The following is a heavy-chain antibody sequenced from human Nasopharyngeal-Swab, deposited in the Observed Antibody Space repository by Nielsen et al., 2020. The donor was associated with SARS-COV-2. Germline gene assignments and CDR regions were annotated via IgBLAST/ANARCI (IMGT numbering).Heavy chain of an antibody. CDR3: VRLEVRGVIGP. CDR2: MNPYSGNT. J-gene: IGHJ5*02. V-gene: IGHV1-8*01. Sequence: ASVKVSCKASGYSFRRGEIKRGRRETGQGLEWMGWMNPYSGNTGYAQKFQGGVTMTRDTSISTAYMELSSLTPEDTAVYYCVRLEVRGVIGPWGQGTVVTVSS. D-gene: IGHD3-10*01. CDR1: GYSFRRGE.